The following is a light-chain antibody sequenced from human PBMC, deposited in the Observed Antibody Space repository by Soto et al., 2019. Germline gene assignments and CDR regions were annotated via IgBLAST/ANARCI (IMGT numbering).Light chain of an antibody. CDR1: QSVSSNY. CDR2: AAS. V-gene: IGKV3-20*01. CDR3: QQYGSSPRT. Sequence: EVVLTQSPGTLSLSPGDRATLSCRASQSVSSNYLAWYQQKPGQAPRLLIYAASNRATGIPDRFSGGGSGTDFTLTISRLEPEDFAVDDCQQYGSSPRTFGQGTELEI. J-gene: IGKJ2*01.